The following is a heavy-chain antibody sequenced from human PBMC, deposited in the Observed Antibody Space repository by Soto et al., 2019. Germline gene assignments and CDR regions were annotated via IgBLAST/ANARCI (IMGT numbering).Heavy chain of an antibody. CDR2: MNTNTNTT. CDR3: AREVVETSSLWLDP. J-gene: IGHJ5*02. V-gene: IGHV1-8*01. CDR1: VCTSTNND. Sequence: SVKVSCKASVCTSTNNDINWVRQAPGQGLEWIGWMNTNTNTTDSAEVFEGRVSLTRDTSISTAYMQLNSLKIEDTAVYYCAREVVETSSLWLDPWGQGTLVTVSS.